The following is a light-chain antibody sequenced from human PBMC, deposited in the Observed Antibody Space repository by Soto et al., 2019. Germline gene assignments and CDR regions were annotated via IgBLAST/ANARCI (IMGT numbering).Light chain of an antibody. V-gene: IGKV3-15*01. CDR2: GAS. J-gene: IGKJ2*01. Sequence: EIVMTQSPATLSVSPGERATLSCRASQSVNRNLAWYQQKPGQAPSRLSYGASTRATGVPARFSGSGSGHEFTLTISSLPSEDFAVYYCQQYNNLPPYTLGQGPKLEIK. CDR1: QSVNRN. CDR3: QQYNNLPPYT.